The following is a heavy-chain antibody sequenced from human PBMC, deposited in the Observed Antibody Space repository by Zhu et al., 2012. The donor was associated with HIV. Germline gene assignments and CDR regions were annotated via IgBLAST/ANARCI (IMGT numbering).Heavy chain of an antibody. V-gene: IGHV4-30-4*08. Sequence: QVQLQESGPRLVKPSQTLSLTCTVSGGSIISGGHYWSWVRQTPGRGLEWIASIYYSGNAYYNASLKSRGTVSVDKSRNRFSLILTSVTAADTAVYYCARVRRGYSYGYEGGLFDYWGQGTLVTVSS. CDR2: IYYSGNA. J-gene: IGHJ4*02. D-gene: IGHD5-18*01. CDR1: GGSIISGGHY. CDR3: ARVRRGYSYGYEGGLFDY.